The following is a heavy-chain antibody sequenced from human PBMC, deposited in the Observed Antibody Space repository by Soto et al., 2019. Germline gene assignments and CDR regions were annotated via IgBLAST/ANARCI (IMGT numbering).Heavy chain of an antibody. Sequence: QVQLVQSGAEVKKPGASVKVSCKASGYTFTGYYMHWVRQAPGQGLEWMGWIDPNSGGTNYAQKCQGWGTMTRDTSISTAYMELSRLRSHDTAVYCCARVTTYTMVRGVRSYYFDYWGQGTLVTVFS. CDR2: IDPNSGGT. CDR3: ARVTTYTMVRGVRSYYFDY. J-gene: IGHJ4*02. CDR1: GYTFTGYY. D-gene: IGHD3-10*01. V-gene: IGHV1-2*04.